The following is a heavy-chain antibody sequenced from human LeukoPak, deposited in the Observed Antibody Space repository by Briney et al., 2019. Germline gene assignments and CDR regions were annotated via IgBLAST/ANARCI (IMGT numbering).Heavy chain of an antibody. J-gene: IGHJ4*02. CDR1: GFTFSSYG. V-gene: IGHV3-33*06. D-gene: IGHD6-13*01. CDR3: AKDQHSSSSTGFDY. CDR2: IWYDGSNK. Sequence: GRSLRLSCAASGFTFSSYGMHWVRQAPGKGLEWVAVIWYDGSNKYYADSVKGRFTISRDNSKNTLYLQMNSLRAEDMALYYCAKDQHSSSSTGFDYWGQGTLVTVSS.